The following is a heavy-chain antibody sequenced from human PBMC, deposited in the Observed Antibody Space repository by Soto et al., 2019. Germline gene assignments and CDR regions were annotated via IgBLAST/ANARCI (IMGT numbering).Heavy chain of an antibody. J-gene: IGHJ6*03. V-gene: IGHV3-33*01. CDR1: GFTFSRYG. Sequence: QVQLVESGGGVVQPGRSLRLSCAASGFTFSRYGMHWVRQAPGKGLEWESAIWYDGSNKYYADSVKGRITISRDNSKNTLYQQMNSLRAEDTAVYYCARGGGQLYYYNYYMDVWGKGTTFTVSS. D-gene: IGHD1-1*01. CDR2: IWYDGSNK. CDR3: ARGGGQLYYYNYYMDV.